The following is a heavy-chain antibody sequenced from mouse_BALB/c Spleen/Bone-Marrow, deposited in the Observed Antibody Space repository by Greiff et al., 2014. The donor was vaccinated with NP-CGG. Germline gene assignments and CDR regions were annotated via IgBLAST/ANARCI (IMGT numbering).Heavy chain of an antibody. CDR3: APYYYGSSQFAY. Sequence: EVQLQESGAELVKPGASVKLSCTASGFNIKDTYMHWVKQRPEQGLEWIGRIDPENGNTKYDPKFQGKATITADTSSNTAYLQLSSLTSEDTAVYYCAPYYYGSSQFAYWGQGTLVTVSA. CDR2: IDPENGNT. CDR1: GFNIKDTY. V-gene: IGHV14-3*02. J-gene: IGHJ3*01. D-gene: IGHD1-1*01.